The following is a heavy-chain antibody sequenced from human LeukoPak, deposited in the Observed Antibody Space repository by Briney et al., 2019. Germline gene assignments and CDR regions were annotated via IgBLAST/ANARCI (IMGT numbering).Heavy chain of an antibody. Sequence: SETLSLTCTVSGGSISSYYWSWIRQPAGKGLEWIGRIYTSGSTNYNPSLKSRVTISVDTSKNQFSLKLSSVTAADTAVYYCAGGYCSSTSCSFHAFDIWGQGTMVTVSS. V-gene: IGHV4-4*07. J-gene: IGHJ3*02. D-gene: IGHD2-2*01. CDR3: AGGYCSSTSCSFHAFDI. CDR1: GGSISSYY. CDR2: IYTSGST.